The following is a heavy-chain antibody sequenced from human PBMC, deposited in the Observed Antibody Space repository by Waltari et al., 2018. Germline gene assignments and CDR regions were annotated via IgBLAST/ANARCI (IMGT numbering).Heavy chain of an antibody. CDR1: GGTFSSYA. Sequence: QVQLVQSGAAVKKPGSSVKVSCKASGGTFSSYAISWVRQAPGQGREWMVWFMPIVSTANYAQRVKGRGTITAEEATSTAYMELSSLGSEDTGGYYCARGRIAAEIHYGMDVWGQGTTVTVSS. J-gene: IGHJ6*02. D-gene: IGHD6-13*01. V-gene: IGHV1-69*01. CDR3: ARGRIAAEIHYGMDV. CDR2: FMPIVSTA.